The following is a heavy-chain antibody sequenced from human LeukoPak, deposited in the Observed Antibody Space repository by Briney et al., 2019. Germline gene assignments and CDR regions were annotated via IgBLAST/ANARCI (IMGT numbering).Heavy chain of an antibody. J-gene: IGHJ5*02. CDR2: IYYSGST. D-gene: IGHD3-10*01. V-gene: IGHV4-59*01. CDR3: ARALRFGEFA. Sequence: PSETLSLTCTVSGGSINSYYWSWIRQPPGKGLEWIGYIYYSGSTNYNPSLKSRVTISVDTSKNQFSLKLSSVTAADTAVYYCARALRFGEFAWGQGTLVTVSS. CDR1: GGSINSYY.